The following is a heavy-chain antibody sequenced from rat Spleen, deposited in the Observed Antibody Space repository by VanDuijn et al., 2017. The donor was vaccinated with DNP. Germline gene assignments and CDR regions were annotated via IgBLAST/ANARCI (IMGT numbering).Heavy chain of an antibody. D-gene: IGHD3-6*01. CDR3: ASFNWPAP. Sequence: EVQLVESGGGLVQPGRSLKLSCAASGFPFSDYFMAWVRQVPNKGLEWVASISHDGAGTFYGDSVKGRFTISRENAKTTIYLQMNRLRSEDTATYYCASFNWPAPWGQGTSVTVSS. CDR2: ISHDGAGT. J-gene: IGHJ4*01. CDR1: GFPFSDYF. V-gene: IGHV5-22*01.